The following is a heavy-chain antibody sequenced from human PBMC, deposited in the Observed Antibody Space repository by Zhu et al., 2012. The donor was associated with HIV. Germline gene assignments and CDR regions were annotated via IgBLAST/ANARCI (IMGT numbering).Heavy chain of an antibody. D-gene: IGHD5-18*01. Sequence: QVQLQESGPGLVKPSETLSLTCTVSGDSVTSYYWSWIRQPPGKGLEWIGYIYHSGSSISNPSLKSRIIMSIDTSKNQLSLNLRSVTTSDTAVYHCARRGYTYDNFDSWGQGTLVTVSS. CDR3: ARRGYTYDNFDS. CDR1: GDSVTSYY. J-gene: IGHJ4*02. CDR2: IYHSGSS. V-gene: IGHV4-59*02.